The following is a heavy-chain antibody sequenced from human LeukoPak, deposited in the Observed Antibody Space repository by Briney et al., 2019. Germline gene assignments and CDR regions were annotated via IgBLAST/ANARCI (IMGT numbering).Heavy chain of an antibody. J-gene: IGHJ4*02. D-gene: IGHD2-15*01. CDR3: AKVSSQAIGYCSGGSCYIFDY. CDR2: IRSKTDGGTT. V-gene: IGHV3-15*01. CDR1: GFTFSNAW. Sequence: PGGSLRLSCAASGFTFSNAWMSWVRQAPGKGLEWVGRIRSKTDGGTTYYADSVKGRFTTSRDNSKNTLYLQMNSLRAEDTAVYYCAKVSSQAIGYCSGGSCYIFDYWGQGTLVTVSS.